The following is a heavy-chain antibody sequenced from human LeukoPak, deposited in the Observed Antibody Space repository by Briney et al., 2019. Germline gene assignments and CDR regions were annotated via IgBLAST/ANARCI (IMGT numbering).Heavy chain of an antibody. V-gene: IGHV3-23*01. D-gene: IGHD4-11*01. Sequence: GGSLRLSCAASGFTFSSYAMSWVRQAPGKGLDWVSAISGSGGSTYYADSVKGRFTISRDNSKNTLYLQMNSLRAEDTAVYYCAKYSRSVTTFLHWFDPWGQGTLVTVSS. J-gene: IGHJ5*02. CDR3: AKYSRSVTTFLHWFDP. CDR1: GFTFSSYA. CDR2: ISGSGGST.